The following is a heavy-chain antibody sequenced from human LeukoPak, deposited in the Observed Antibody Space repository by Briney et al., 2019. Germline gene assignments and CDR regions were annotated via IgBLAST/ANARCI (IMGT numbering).Heavy chain of an antibody. D-gene: IGHD4-11*01. CDR1: GGSISSHY. CDR2: IYYSGST. Sequence: SETLSLTCTVSGGSISSHYWSWIRQPPGKGLEWIGYIYYSGSTNYNPSLKSRVTISVDTSKNQFSLKLSSVTAADTAVYYCVRSPGLATVTTNWFDPWGQGTLVTVSS. CDR3: VRSPGLATVTTNWFDP. V-gene: IGHV4-59*11. J-gene: IGHJ5*02.